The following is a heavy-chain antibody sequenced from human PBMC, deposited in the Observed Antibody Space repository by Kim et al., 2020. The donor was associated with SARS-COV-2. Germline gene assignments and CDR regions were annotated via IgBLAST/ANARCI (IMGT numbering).Heavy chain of an antibody. Sequence: GGSLRLSCAASGFTFSNHWMTWVRQAPGKGLEWVASIKTDGSDKNYVDSVKGRFTISRDNAKNSLYLQMSSLRAEDTAVYYCARKPRSGDYWGQGTWVTVSA. CDR1: GFTFSNHW. V-gene: IGHV3-7*01. CDR2: IKTDGSDK. CDR3: ARKPRSGDY. J-gene: IGHJ4*02. D-gene: IGHD3-3*01.